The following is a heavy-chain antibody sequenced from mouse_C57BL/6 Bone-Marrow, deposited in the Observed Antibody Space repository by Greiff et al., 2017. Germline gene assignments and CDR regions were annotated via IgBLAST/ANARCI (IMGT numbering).Heavy chain of an antibody. CDR1: GFSLSTFGMG. J-gene: IGHJ3*01. D-gene: IGHD2-4*01. CDR3: ARIIYDYVLFAY. Sequence: QVTLKVSGPGILQPSQTLSLTCSFSGFSLSTFGMGVGWIRQPSGKGLEWLAHIWWDDDKYYNPALKSRLTISKATSKNQVFLKIANVDTADTATYYCARIIYDYVLFAYWGQGTLGTVSA. V-gene: IGHV8-8*01. CDR2: IWWDDDK.